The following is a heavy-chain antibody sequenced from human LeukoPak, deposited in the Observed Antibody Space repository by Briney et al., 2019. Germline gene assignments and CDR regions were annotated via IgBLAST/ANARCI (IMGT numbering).Heavy chain of an antibody. CDR1: GFTFSSYG. D-gene: IGHD1-26*01. CDR2: IYYDGSNK. J-gene: IGHJ6*02. V-gene: IGHV3-30*19. CDR3: ARLGRGWYSGYYYYGMDV. Sequence: GGSLRLSCAASGFTFSSYGMHWVRQAPGKGLEWVTFIYYDGSNKNYADSVKGRFTISRNNSKNTLYLQMNSLRAEDTAVYYCARLGRGWYSGYYYYGMDVWGQGTTVTVSS.